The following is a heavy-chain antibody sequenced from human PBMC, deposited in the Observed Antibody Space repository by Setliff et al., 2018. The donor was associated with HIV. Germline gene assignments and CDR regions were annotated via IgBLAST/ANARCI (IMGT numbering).Heavy chain of an antibody. CDR3: AHNINWGSDWYFDL. Sequence: SGPTLVNPTQTLTLTCTFSGLSLRTNGVGVGWIRQPPGKALEWLALIYWDNDKRYSPSLKSRLTITKDTSKNQVVLKMTNMDPVDTATYYCAHNINWGSDWYFDLWGRGTLVIVSS. CDR2: IYWDNDK. J-gene: IGHJ2*01. V-gene: IGHV2-5*02. CDR1: GLSLRTNGVG. D-gene: IGHD7-27*01.